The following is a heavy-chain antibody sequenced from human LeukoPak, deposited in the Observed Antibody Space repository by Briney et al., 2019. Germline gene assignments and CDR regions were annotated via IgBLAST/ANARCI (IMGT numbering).Heavy chain of an antibody. V-gene: IGHV4-4*07. D-gene: IGHD3-10*01. CDR3: ARESSGTYYNPLGYMDV. CDR1: GGSISIYY. CDR2: IFTSGIT. J-gene: IGHJ6*03. Sequence: SETLSLTCTVSGGSISIYYWNWIRQPAGKRLEWIGRIFTSGITNYNPSLKSRVTMSVDTSKNQFSLNLSSVTAADTPVYYCARESSGTYYNPLGYMDVWGKGTTVTVSS.